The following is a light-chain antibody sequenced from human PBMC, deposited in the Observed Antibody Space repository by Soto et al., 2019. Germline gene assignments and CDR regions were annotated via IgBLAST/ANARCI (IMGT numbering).Light chain of an antibody. V-gene: IGKV3-15*01. CDR2: GAS. Sequence: EIVMTQSPATLSVSPGERATLSCRASQSVSSSLAWYQQKPGQAPRLLIYGASTRATGIPARFSGSGSGTEFTLTIDSLQSEDFAVYYWQQYNNWPPWTFGQGTKVEIK. J-gene: IGKJ1*01. CDR1: QSVSSS. CDR3: QQYNNWPPWT.